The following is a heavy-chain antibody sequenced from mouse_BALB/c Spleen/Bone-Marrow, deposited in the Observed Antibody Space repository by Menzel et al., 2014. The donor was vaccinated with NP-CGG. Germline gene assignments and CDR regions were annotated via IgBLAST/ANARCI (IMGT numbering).Heavy chain of an antibody. V-gene: IGHV14-3*02. Sequence: EVQLPQSGAALVKPGASVKLSCTASGFNIKDTYMHWVKQRPEQGLAWIGRIDPANGNTKYDPKFQGKATITADPSSTTAYLQLSSLTSDDTAGYYWASYRYDGDCDVWGAGIPVTVSS. CDR3: ASYRYDGDCDV. D-gene: IGHD2-14*01. J-gene: IGHJ1*01. CDR1: GFNIKDTY. CDR2: IDPANGNT.